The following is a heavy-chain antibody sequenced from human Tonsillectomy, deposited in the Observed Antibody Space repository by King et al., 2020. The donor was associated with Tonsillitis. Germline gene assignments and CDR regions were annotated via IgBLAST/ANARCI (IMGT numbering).Heavy chain of an antibody. J-gene: IGHJ6*02. D-gene: IGHD3-9*01. CDR3: PTYYDILTGFSSYYFGMAV. Sequence: QLQESGPGLVKPSETLSLTCTVSGGSISSSSYYWGWIRQPPGKGLEWIGSIYYSGSTYYNPSLKSRVTISVDTSKNQFSLKLISVTTADTAVYDCPTYYDILTGFSSYYFGMAVWGQGTMVTVSS. CDR1: GGSISSSSYY. V-gene: IGHV4-39*01. CDR2: IYYSGST.